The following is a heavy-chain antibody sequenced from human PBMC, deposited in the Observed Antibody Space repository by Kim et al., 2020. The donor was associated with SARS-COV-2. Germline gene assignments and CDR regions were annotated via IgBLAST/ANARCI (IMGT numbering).Heavy chain of an antibody. CDR1: GYTFTSYG. CDR2: ISAYNGNT. J-gene: IGHJ5*02. CDR3: ARVGTRGPLGGHDNWFDP. D-gene: IGHD2-2*01. V-gene: IGHV1-18*01. Sequence: ASVKVSCKASGYTFTSYGISWVRQAPGQGLEWMGWISAYNGNTNYAQKLQGRVTMTTDTSTSTAYMELRSLRSDDTAVYYCARVGTRGPLGGHDNWFDPWGQGTLVTVSS.